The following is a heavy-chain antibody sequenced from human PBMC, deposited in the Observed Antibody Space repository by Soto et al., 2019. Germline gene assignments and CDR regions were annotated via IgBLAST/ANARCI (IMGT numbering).Heavy chain of an antibody. V-gene: IGHV3-30-3*01. J-gene: IGHJ4*02. CDR3: ARSRSRDGYNYGY. D-gene: IGHD5-12*01. Sequence: QVQLVESGGGVVQPGRSLRLSCAASGFTFSSYAMHWVRQAPGKGLEWVAVISYDGSNKYYADSVKGRFTISRDNSKNTLYLQMSSLRAEDTAVYYCARSRSRDGYNYGYWGQGTLVTVSS. CDR2: ISYDGSNK. CDR1: GFTFSSYA.